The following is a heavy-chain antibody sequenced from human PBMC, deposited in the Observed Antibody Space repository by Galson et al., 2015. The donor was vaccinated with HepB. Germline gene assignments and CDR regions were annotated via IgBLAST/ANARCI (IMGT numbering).Heavy chain of an antibody. CDR2: IYPGDSDI. D-gene: IGHD2-15*01. V-gene: IGHV5-51*01. CDR1: GYNFAGDW. J-gene: IGHJ3*02. Sequence: QSGAEPKKPGHSLKISCKGSGYNFAGDWIGCVRQMPGKGPEWMAIIYPGDSDIRYSPSFQGQVTVSPDKSISTAFQQWSSLKASDTAMYYCAKLGSLQSPDAFDIWGQWTMVTVSS. CDR3: AKLGSLQSPDAFDI.